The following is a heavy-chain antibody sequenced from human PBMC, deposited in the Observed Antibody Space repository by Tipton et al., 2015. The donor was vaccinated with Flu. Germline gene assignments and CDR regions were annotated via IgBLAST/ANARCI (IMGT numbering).Heavy chain of an antibody. D-gene: IGHD6-13*01. Sequence: TLSLTCIVSGGSISSPYYWGWIRQPPGKGLEWIGTVSYNGNTYYNPSLKSRVIVSADTSRVHFSLMLTSVTAADTAVYYCARDPGSRMFDPWGQGTLVTVSA. V-gene: IGHV4-39*07. CDR2: VSYNGNT. CDR3: ARDPGSRMFDP. J-gene: IGHJ5*02. CDR1: GGSISSPYY.